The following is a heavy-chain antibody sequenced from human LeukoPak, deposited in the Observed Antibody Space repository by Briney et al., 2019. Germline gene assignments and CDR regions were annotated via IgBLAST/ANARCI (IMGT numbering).Heavy chain of an antibody. CDR2: IYHNGNT. Sequence: PSETLSLTCAVSGYSISSGYYWGWIRLPPGKGLEWIGSIYHNGNTYYNPSLKSRVTISVDTSKNQFSLKLSSVTAADTAVSYCAREYSSSSRAFDIWGQGTMVTVSS. CDR3: AREYSSSSRAFDI. CDR1: GYSISSGYY. V-gene: IGHV4-38-2*02. D-gene: IGHD6-6*01. J-gene: IGHJ3*02.